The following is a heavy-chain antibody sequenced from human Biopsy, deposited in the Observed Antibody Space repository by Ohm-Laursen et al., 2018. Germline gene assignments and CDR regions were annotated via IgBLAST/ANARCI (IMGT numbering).Heavy chain of an antibody. Sequence: SLRLSCAASGFTFASHAMRWVRQAPGKGLEWVSLISGSGDTAYYPDSVKGRFTISRDNSKNTLYLEMNSLRTEETAKYYCTKAGSQDGFDIWGPGTMGTVSS. J-gene: IGHJ3*02. CDR2: ISGSGDTA. CDR1: GFTFASHA. CDR3: TKAGSQDGFDI. V-gene: IGHV3-23*01. D-gene: IGHD3-10*01.